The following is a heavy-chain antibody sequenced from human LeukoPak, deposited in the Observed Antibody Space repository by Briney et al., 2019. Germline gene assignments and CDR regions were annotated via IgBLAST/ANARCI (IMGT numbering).Heavy chain of an antibody. V-gene: IGHV4-59*01. J-gene: IGHJ5*02. D-gene: IGHD3-16*01. Sequence: KASETLSFTCTVSGGSISSYYWSWIRQPPGKGLEWIGYIYYSGSTNYNPSLKSRVTISVDTSKNQFSLKLSSVTAADTAVYYCARDRRKGGDNWFDPWGQGTLVTVSS. CDR2: IYYSGST. CDR3: ARDRRKGGDNWFDP. CDR1: GGSISSYY.